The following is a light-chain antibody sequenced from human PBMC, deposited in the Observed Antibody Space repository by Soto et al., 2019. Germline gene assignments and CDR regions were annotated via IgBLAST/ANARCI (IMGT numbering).Light chain of an antibody. CDR3: TQPSTFPRT. V-gene: IGKV2-24*01. J-gene: IGKJ1*01. Sequence: DFVLTQTPLSSPVTLGQPASISCRSSQSLVHNDGNTYMSWLQQRPGQPPRLRIYKSSNLFPGVPERFSGSGAGTDFTLTITRVQAEDVGVYCCTQPSTFPRTFGQGTKVDIK. CDR2: KSS. CDR1: QSLVHNDGNTY.